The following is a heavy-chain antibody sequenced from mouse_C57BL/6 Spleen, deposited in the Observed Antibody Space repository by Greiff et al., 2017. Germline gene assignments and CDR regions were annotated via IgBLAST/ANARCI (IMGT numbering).Heavy chain of an antibody. J-gene: IGHJ1*03. CDR1: GYTFTSYW. Sequence: QVQLQQPGAELVMPGGSVKLSCKASGYTFTSYWMHWVKQRPGQGLEWIGEIDPSDSYTNYNQKFKGKSTLTVDKSSSTAYMQLSSLTSEDSAVYYCARGDFDVWGTGTTVTVSS. V-gene: IGHV1-69*01. CDR2: IDPSDSYT. CDR3: ARGDFDV.